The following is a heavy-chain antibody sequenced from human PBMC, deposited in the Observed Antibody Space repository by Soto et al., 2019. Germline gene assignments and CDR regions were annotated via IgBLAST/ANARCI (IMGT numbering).Heavy chain of an antibody. CDR3: ARDLLPMTGTANDAFDI. V-gene: IGHV1-18*04. D-gene: IGHD1-1*01. J-gene: IGHJ3*02. Sequence: QIQLVQSGAEVKKPGASVKVSCKASGYMFSHYGINWVRQAPGQGLEWVAWISGYNGNTNYAQKFQGRVTMIMDSSTNTAYMELRSLTSDDTAVYYCARDLLPMTGTANDAFDIWGQGTMVTVSS. CDR1: GYMFSHYG. CDR2: ISGYNGNT.